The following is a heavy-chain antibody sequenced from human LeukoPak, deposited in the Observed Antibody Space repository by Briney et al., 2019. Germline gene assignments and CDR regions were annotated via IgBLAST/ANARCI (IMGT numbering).Heavy chain of an antibody. CDR3: ARGIFGVANNWFDP. Sequence: PSETLSLTCNVSGASVSRGGHYWSWIRQPPGKGLEWVGYIFDSGSAYYNPSLKSRVTISVDRSKNQFSLKLSSVTAADTAVYYCARGIFGVANNWFDPWGQGTLVTVSS. D-gene: IGHD3-3*01. CDR2: IFDSGSA. V-gene: IGHV4-61*08. J-gene: IGHJ5*02. CDR1: GASVSRGGHY.